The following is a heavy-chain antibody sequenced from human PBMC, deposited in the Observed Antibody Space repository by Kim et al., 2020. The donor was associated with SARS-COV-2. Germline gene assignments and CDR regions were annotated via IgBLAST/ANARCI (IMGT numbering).Heavy chain of an antibody. CDR1: GFTFSSYS. Sequence: GGSLRLSCAASGFTFSSYSMNWVRQAPGKGLEWVSSISSSSSYIYYADSVKGRFTISRDNAKNSLYLQMNSLRAEDTAVYYCARDFRRSTRYFDYWGQGTLVTVSS. D-gene: IGHD2-2*01. J-gene: IGHJ4*02. V-gene: IGHV3-21*01. CDR2: ISSSSSYI. CDR3: ARDFRRSTRYFDY.